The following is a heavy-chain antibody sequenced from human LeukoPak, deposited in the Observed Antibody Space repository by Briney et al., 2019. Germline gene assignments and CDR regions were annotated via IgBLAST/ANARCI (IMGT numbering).Heavy chain of an antibody. V-gene: IGHV3-23*01. D-gene: IGHD5-18*01. CDR2: ISGSGGST. Sequence: GGSLRLSCAASGFTFSSYAMSWVRQAPGKGLEWVSAISGSGGSTYYADSVKGRFTISRDNSKNTLYLQMNSLRAEDTAVYYCAKETRIQLWLAVGYNWFDPWGQGTLVTVSS. J-gene: IGHJ5*02. CDR3: AKETRIQLWLAVGYNWFDP. CDR1: GFTFSSYA.